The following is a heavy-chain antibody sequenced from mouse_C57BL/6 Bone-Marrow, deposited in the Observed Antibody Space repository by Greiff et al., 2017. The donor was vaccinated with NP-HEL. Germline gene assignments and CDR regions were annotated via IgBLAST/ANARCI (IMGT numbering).Heavy chain of an antibody. V-gene: IGHV1-81*01. CDR2: IYPRSGTT. CDR1: GYTFTSYG. D-gene: IGHD1-1*01. J-gene: IGHJ3*01. Sequence: VQLQQSGAELARPGASVKLSCTASGYTFTSYGISWVKQRPGQGLEWIGEIYPRSGTTYYNEQFKGKATLTADKSSSTASIELRSLTSEESAADYCACCYYAWFAYGGRGKGVTVTA. CDR3: ACCYYAWFAY.